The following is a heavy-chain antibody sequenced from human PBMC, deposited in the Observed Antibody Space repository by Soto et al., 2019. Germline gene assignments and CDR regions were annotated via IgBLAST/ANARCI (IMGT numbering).Heavy chain of an antibody. CDR1: GYTFTSYY. CDR3: ARDRGYILTGYYNRWGFDY. V-gene: IGHV1-46*01. J-gene: IGHJ4*02. Sequence: ASVKVSCKASGYTFTSYYMHCVRQAPGQGLEWMGIINPSGGSTSYAQKFQGRVTMTRDTSTSTAYMELSSLRSEDTAVYYCARDRGYILTGYYNRWGFDYWGQGTLVTVSS. CDR2: INPSGGST. D-gene: IGHD3-9*01.